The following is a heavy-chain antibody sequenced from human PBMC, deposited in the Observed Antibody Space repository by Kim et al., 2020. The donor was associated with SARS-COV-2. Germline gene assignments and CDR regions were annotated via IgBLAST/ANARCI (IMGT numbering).Heavy chain of an antibody. V-gene: IGHV3-13*04. CDR3: ARGPIEEGIRATKGYFDL. CDR1: GFTFSSYD. J-gene: IGHJ2*01. D-gene: IGHD1-20*01. CDR2: IGTKADT. Sequence: GGSLRLSCAASGFTFSSYDMHWVRQGTEKGLEWVSSIGTKADTYYPASVKDRFTISRENAKDSFYLQMNSLRAEDTAVYYCARGPIEEGIRATKGYFDLWGRGTVVTVSS.